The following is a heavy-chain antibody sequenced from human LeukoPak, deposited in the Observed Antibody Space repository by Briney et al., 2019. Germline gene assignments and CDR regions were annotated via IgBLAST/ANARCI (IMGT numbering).Heavy chain of an antibody. CDR1: GGSISSYY. CDR2: FYYSGNT. Sequence: NPSETLSLTCTVSGGSISSYYWSWIRQPPGKGLEWIGYFYYSGNTNYNPSLKSRVTMSVDTSRNQFSLKLSSVTAADTAVYYCARGVGDYYDSSDAEYFQHWGQGTLVTVSS. J-gene: IGHJ1*01. V-gene: IGHV4-59*01. CDR3: ARGVGDYYDSSDAEYFQH. D-gene: IGHD3-22*01.